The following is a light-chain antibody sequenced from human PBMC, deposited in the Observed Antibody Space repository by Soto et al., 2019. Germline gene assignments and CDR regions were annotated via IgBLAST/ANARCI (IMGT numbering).Light chain of an antibody. CDR3: MQGTHWPRT. J-gene: IGKJ1*01. CDR1: QSLVSSDGNNF. V-gene: IGKV2-30*01. Sequence: DVVMTQSPLSLPVTLGQPASISCRSSQSLVSSDGNNFLNWFHQRPGQSPRRLIYKVCNRDSGVQDRFSGSGSGTNFTLKISRVEAEDVGVYYCMQGTHWPRTFGQGTKVEIK. CDR2: KVC.